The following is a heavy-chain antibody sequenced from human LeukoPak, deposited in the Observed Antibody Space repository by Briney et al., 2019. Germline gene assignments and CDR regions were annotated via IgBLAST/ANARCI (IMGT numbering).Heavy chain of an antibody. CDR3: ARGSYDSSGYYLGAGARADY. V-gene: IGHV3-48*01. CDR1: EFTFSTYS. CDR2: ISSSSSTI. Sequence: GGSLRLSCTASEFTFSTYSMNGVRQAPGKGLERISYISSSSSTIYYAGSVKGRFTISRDNAKNSLYLQMNSLRAEDTAVYYCARGSYDSSGYYLGAGARADYWGQGTLVTVSS. D-gene: IGHD3-22*01. J-gene: IGHJ4*02.